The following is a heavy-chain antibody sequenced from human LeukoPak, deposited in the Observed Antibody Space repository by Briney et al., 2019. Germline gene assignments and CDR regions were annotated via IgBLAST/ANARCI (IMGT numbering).Heavy chain of an antibody. J-gene: IGHJ5*02. V-gene: IGHV3-23*01. CDR3: AKDPGPRLRDNWFDP. CDR1: GFTFSSYA. CDR2: ISGSGGST. D-gene: IGHD4-17*01. Sequence: GGSLRLSCAASGFTFSSYAMSWVRQAPGKGLEWVSAISGSGGSTYYADSVKGRFTISRDNSKNTLYLQMNSLRAEDAAVYYCAKDPGPRLRDNWFDPWGQGTLATVSS.